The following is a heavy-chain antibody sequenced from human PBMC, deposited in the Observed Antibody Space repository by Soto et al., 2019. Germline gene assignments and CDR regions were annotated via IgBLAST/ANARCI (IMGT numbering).Heavy chain of an antibody. CDR3: ARYVQLERHHYFDY. V-gene: IGHV3-7*01. J-gene: IGHJ4*02. CDR1: GFTFSSYW. CDR2: IKQDGSEK. Sequence: GGSLRLSCAASGFTFSSYWMSWVRQAPGKGLEWVANIKQDGSEKYYVDSVKGRFTISRDNAKNSLYLQMNSLRAEDTAVYYCARYVQLERHHYFDYWGQGTLVTVSS. D-gene: IGHD1-1*01.